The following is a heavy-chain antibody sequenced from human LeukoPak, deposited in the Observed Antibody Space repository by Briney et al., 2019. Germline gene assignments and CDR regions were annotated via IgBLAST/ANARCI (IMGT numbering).Heavy chain of an antibody. J-gene: IGHJ6*02. Sequence: GASVKVSCKASGYTFTGYYMHWVRQAPGQGLEWMGWINPNSGGTNYAQKFQGRVTMTRDTSISTAYMELSRLRSDDTAVYYCARELCRGSTNYGKDVWGQGTTVTVSS. D-gene: IGHD3-16*01. V-gene: IGHV1-2*02. CDR2: INPNSGGT. CDR1: GYTFTGYY. CDR3: ARELCRGSTNYGKDV.